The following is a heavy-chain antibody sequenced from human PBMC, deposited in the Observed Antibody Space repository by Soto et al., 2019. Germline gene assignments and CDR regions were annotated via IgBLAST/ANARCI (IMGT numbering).Heavy chain of an antibody. D-gene: IGHD3-9*01. CDR2: ISSSSSYT. Sequence: QVQLVESGGGLVKPGGSLRLSCAASGFTFSDYYMSWIRQAPGKGLEWVSYISSSSSYTNYADSVKGRFTISRDNAKNSLYLQMNSLRAEDTAVYYCARDADILTGSVAFDIWGQGTMVTVSS. CDR1: GFTFSDYY. CDR3: ARDADILTGSVAFDI. V-gene: IGHV3-11*05. J-gene: IGHJ3*02.